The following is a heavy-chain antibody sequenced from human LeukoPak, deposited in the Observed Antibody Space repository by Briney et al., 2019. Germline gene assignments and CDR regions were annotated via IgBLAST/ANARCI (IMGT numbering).Heavy chain of an antibody. CDR2: ISGSGGST. CDR1: GFTFSSYA. D-gene: IGHD6-19*01. CDR3: AKVDKQWLAFDY. J-gene: IGHJ4*02. V-gene: IGHV3-23*01. Sequence: GGSLRLSCAASGFTFSSYAMSWVRQALGKGLEWVSAISGSGGSTYYADSVKGRFTISRDNSKNTLYLQMNSLRAEDTAVYYCAKVDKQWLAFDYWGQGTLVTVSS.